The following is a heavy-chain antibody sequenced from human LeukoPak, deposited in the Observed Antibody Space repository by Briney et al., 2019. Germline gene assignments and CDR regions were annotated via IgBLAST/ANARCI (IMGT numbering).Heavy chain of an antibody. V-gene: IGHV1-69*02. CDR1: GDTFGSYS. Sequence: GASVKVSCKAPGDTFGSYSISWVRQAHGQGLEWMGRTIPILGIAKYAQKFQGRLTITADTSTSTAYMELTNLRSDDTAVYYCASLFLLPFDYWGRGTLVTVSS. CDR2: TIPILGIA. D-gene: IGHD3-9*01. J-gene: IGHJ4*02. CDR3: ASLFLLPFDY.